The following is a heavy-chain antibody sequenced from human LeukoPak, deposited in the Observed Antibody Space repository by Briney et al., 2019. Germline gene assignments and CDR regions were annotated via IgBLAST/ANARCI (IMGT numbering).Heavy chain of an antibody. CDR2: IKEDGSEK. V-gene: IGHV3-7*02. CDR3: ASQGVYSGYDLDYFDY. Sequence: RGALRLSCAASGFTFTSYWVSWGPQTPRKGLGRGSNIKEDGSEKYYVDSVQGRLTISRDNAKNSMYLQMNSLRAEDTAVYYCASQGVYSGYDLDYFDYWGQGALVTVSS. J-gene: IGHJ4*02. CDR1: GFTFTSYW. D-gene: IGHD5-12*01.